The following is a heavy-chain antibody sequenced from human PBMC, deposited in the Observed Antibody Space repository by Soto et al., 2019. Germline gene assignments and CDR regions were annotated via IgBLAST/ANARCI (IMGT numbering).Heavy chain of an antibody. CDR2: ISSSSSYI. J-gene: IGHJ1*01. D-gene: IGHD4-17*01. Sequence: GGSLRLSCAASGFTFSSYIMNWVRQAPGKGLEWVSSISSSSSYIYYADSVKGRFTISRDNAKNSLYLQMNSLRAEDTAVYYCARDRADYGDYPLYFQHWGQGTLVTVSS. CDR1: GFTFSSYI. CDR3: ARDRADYGDYPLYFQH. V-gene: IGHV3-21*01.